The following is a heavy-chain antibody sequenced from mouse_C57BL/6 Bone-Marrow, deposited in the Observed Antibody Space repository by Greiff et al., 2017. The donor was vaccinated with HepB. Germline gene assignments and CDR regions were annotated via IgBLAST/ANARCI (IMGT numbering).Heavy chain of an antibody. D-gene: IGHD2-1*01. Sequence: QVHVKQSGTELVKPGASVKLSCKASGYTFTSYWMHWVKQRPGQGLEWIGNINPSNGGTNYNEKFKSKATLTVDKSSSTAYMQLSSLTSDDSAVYYCARYGKADYRYFDVWGTGTTVTVSS. V-gene: IGHV1-53*01. CDR3: ARYGKADYRYFDV. CDR2: INPSNGGT. J-gene: IGHJ1*03. CDR1: GYTFTSYW.